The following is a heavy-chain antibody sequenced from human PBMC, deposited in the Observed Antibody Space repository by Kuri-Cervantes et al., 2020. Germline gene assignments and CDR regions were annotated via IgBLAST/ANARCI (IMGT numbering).Heavy chain of an antibody. CDR2: IIPIFGTA. CDR1: GGTFSSYA. D-gene: IGHD6-13*01. J-gene: IGHJ6*03. CDR3: ARGTSDSSSWYRPSTADYYMDV. Sequence: SVKVSCKASGGTFSSYAISWVRQAPGQGLEWMGGIIPIFGTANYAQKLQGRVTMTTDTSTSTAYMELRSLRSGDTAVYYCARGTSDSSSWYRPSTADYYMDVWGKGTTVTVSS. V-gene: IGHV1-69*05.